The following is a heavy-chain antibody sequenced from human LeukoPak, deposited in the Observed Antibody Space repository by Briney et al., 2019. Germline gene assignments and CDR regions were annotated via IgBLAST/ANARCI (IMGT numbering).Heavy chain of an antibody. J-gene: IGHJ4*02. CDR1: GGSINGYF. D-gene: IGHD1-26*01. CDR2: INHSGST. CDR3: ARRLSGSYYDY. V-gene: IGHV4-59*08. Sequence: SEILSLTCSVSGGSINGYFWSWIRQSPGKGLELIGFINHSGSTNYNPSLKNRLTLSVDTAKNQFSLRLRSVTAADTAVYYCARRLSGSYYDYWGQGTLVTVSS.